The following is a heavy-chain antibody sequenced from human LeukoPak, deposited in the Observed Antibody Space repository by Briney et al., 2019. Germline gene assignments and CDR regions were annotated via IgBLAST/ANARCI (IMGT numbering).Heavy chain of an antibody. D-gene: IGHD3-22*01. Sequence: GGSLRLSCAASGFTFSSYSMSWVRQAPGKGLEWVSAITGSGGDTFYVDSVKGRFTISRDNSKNTLYLQMSSLRAEDTAVYYCASRNYYDSSGYPRGYWGQGTLVTVSS. J-gene: IGHJ4*02. CDR1: GFTFSSYS. V-gene: IGHV3-23*01. CDR2: ITGSGGDT. CDR3: ASRNYYDSSGYPRGY.